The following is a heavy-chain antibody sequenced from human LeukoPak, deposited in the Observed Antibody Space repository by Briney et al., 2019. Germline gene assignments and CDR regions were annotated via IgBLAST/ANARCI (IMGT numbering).Heavy chain of an antibody. V-gene: IGHV3-53*01. D-gene: IGHD1-14*01. CDR1: GFAVGRNF. Sequence: GGSLRLSCVASGFAVGRNFMSWVRQAPGKGLECVSLIYSGGAIRYADSVKGRFTISRDSSKNTLFLQMNDLTVEDTARYYCARRPGNWGQGILVTVSS. CDR3: ARRPGN. CDR2: IYSGGAI. J-gene: IGHJ4*02.